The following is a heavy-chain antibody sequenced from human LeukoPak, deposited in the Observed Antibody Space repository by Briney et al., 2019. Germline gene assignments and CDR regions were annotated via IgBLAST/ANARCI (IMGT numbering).Heavy chain of an antibody. D-gene: IGHD3-9*01. CDR1: GGTFSSYA. J-gene: IGHJ5*02. CDR3: ARHRRPDILTGSFDP. Sequence: SVKVSCKASGGTFSSYAISWVRQAPGQGLEWMGGIIPIFGTANYAQKFQGRVTITADESTSTAYMELSSLRSEDTAVYYCARHRRPDILTGSFDPWGQGTLVTVSS. CDR2: IIPIFGTA. V-gene: IGHV1-69*13.